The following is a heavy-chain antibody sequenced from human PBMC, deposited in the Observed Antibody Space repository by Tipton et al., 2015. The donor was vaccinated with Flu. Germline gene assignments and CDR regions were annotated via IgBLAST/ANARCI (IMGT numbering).Heavy chain of an antibody. J-gene: IGHJ4*02. V-gene: IGHV1-2*02. Sequence: QLVQSGAEVKKPGASVKVSCKASGYNFPSYGITWVRQAPGHGLEWMGWINPKSGDTKYAQNFQGRVTMTRDTSITTVYMELTGLTSDDTAIYYCARTWIQLWTPDFDYWGQGTLVTVSS. D-gene: IGHD5-18*01. CDR2: INPKSGDT. CDR1: GYNFPSYG. CDR3: ARTWIQLWTPDFDY.